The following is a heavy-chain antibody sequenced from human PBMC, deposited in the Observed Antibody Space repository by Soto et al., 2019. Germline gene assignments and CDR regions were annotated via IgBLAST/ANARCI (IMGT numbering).Heavy chain of an antibody. CDR1: SYTFTSYF. Sequence: GESRKISAKGSSYTFTSYFIGSVRQMPGNGLECMGIISPGDPDTIYSPSFQGQVTISADKSISTAYLQWSSLKDSDTAMHYCARSSRYYSDHYYYGMDVGGQGTTVTVSS. CDR2: ISPGDPDT. V-gene: IGHV5-51*01. D-gene: IGHD3-22*01. J-gene: IGHJ6*02. CDR3: ARSSRYYSDHYYYGMDV.